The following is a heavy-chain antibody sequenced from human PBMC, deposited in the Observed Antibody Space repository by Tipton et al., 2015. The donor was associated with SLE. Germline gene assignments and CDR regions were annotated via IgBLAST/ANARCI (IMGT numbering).Heavy chain of an antibody. CDR2: IYPGDSDT. CDR3: ARTGTAMVTAFDI. D-gene: IGHD5-18*01. Sequence: QLVQSGPEVKKPGESLKISCKGSGDSFTSYWVGWVRQMPGKGLEWMGIIYPGDSDTRYSPSFQGQVTISADKSISTAYLQWSSLKASDTAMYYCARTGTAMVTAFDIWGQGTMLTVSS. V-gene: IGHV5-51*03. J-gene: IGHJ3*02. CDR1: GDSFTSYW.